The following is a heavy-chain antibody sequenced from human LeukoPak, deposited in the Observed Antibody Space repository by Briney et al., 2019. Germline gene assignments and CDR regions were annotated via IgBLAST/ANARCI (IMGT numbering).Heavy chain of an antibody. CDR1: GFTFSSYS. CDR2: ISSSSSYI. V-gene: IGHV3-21*01. CDR3: ARVGGSGVRHNWFDP. Sequence: GGSLRLSCAASGFTFSSYSMNWVRHAPGKGLEWVSSISSSSSYIYYADSVKGRFTISRDNAKNSLYLQMNSLRAEDTAVYYCARVGGSGVRHNWFDPWGQGTLVTVSS. J-gene: IGHJ5*02. D-gene: IGHD3-10*01.